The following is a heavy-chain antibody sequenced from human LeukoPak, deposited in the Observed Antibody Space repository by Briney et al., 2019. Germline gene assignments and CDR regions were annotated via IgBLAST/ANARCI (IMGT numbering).Heavy chain of an antibody. J-gene: IGHJ2*01. CDR2: IYYSGST. CDR3: ARLGSSSPNWYFDL. CDR1: GGSIFSSTYY. Sequence: SETLSLTCTVSGGSIFSSTYYWGWTRQPPGKGLEWIGSIYYSGSTYYNPSLKSRVTMSVDTSKNQFSLKLTSVTAADTAVYDCARLGSSSPNWYFDLWGHGTLVTVSS. V-gene: IGHV4-39*01. D-gene: IGHD6-6*01.